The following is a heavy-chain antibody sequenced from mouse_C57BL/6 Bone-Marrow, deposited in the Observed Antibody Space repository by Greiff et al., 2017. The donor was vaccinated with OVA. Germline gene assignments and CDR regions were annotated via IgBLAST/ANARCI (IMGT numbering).Heavy chain of an antibody. CDR2: INYDGSST. CDR3: ARGGNLDY. V-gene: IGHV5-16*01. D-gene: IGHD2-1*01. J-gene: IGHJ2*01. CDR1: GFTFSDYY. Sequence: EVQRVESEGGLVQPGSSMKLSCTASGFTFSDYYMAWVRQVPEKGLEWVANINYDGSSTYYLDSLKSRFIISRDNAKNILYLQMSSLKSEDTATYYCARGGNLDYWGQGTTLTVSS.